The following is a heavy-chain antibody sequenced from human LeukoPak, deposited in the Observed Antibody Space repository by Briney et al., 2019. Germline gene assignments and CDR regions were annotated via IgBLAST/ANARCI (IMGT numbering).Heavy chain of an antibody. CDR3: ARHVSAGLGEYQFDY. CDR2: IQPGDSET. V-gene: IGHV5-51*01. Sequence: GESLKISCKVSGYSFTTYWIGWVRQMPGKGLEWMGIIQPGDSETRYSPSFQGQVTISADKSTNTAYLQWNSLKASDTAIYYCARHVSAGLGEYQFDYWGQGTLVTVSS. D-gene: IGHD3-10*01. J-gene: IGHJ4*02. CDR1: GYSFTTYW.